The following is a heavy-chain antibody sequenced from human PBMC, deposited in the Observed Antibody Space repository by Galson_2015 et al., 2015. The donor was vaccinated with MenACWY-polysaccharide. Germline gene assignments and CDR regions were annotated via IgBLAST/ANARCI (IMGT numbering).Heavy chain of an antibody. CDR3: ARVNRTGSGRLYYYYGFDV. CDR1: GFTFNTYA. CDR2: ISSSGGRA. J-gene: IGHJ6*02. D-gene: IGHD6-6*01. V-gene: IGHV3-23*01. Sequence: SLRLSCAASGFTFNTYAMGWVRQAPGKGLDWVSVISSSGGRAYYTDSVKGRFTISRDNSKNTMYMEMTSLRAEDTAVYYCARVNRTGSGRLYYYYGFDVWGQGTTVTVSS.